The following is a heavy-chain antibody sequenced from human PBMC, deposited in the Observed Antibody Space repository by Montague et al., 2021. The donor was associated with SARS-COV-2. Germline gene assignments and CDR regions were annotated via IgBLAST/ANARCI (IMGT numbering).Heavy chain of an antibody. V-gene: IGHV4-59*01. D-gene: IGHD1-1*01. CDR2: VHYTGST. CDR1: GDSISSYY. J-gene: IGHJ4*02. CDR3: ARAQNTCFIANCVNYFEV. Sequence: SETLSLTCEVSGDSISSYYWSRIRQSPGKGLERIGYVHYTGSTEYNPSLKTRVTLSLDTPRNHFSLKLRSVTAADTAVYYCARAQNTCFIANCVNYFEVWGLGALVTVSS.